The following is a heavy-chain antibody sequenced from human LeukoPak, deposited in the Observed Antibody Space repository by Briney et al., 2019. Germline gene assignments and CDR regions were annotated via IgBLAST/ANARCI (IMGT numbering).Heavy chain of an antibody. CDR1: GGSISSGDYY. CDR3: ASDPGIAAAGEGAFDI. CDR2: IYYSGST. Sequence: SETLSLTCTVSGGSISSGDYYWSWIRQPPGKGLEWIGYIYYSGSTYYNPSLKSRVTISVDTSKNQFSLKLSSVTAADAAVYYCASDPGIAAAGEGAFDIWGQGTMVTVSS. D-gene: IGHD6-13*01. J-gene: IGHJ3*02. V-gene: IGHV4-30-4*01.